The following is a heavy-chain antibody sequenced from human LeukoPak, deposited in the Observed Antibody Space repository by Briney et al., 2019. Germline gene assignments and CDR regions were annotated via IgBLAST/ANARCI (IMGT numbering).Heavy chain of an antibody. Sequence: PGGSLRLSCAASGFTFSSYGMHWVRQAPGKGLEWVSSISSSSSYIYYADSVKGRFTISRDNAKNSLYLQMNSLRAEDTAVYYCARVEVDTLGYYYFDYWGQGTLVTVSS. J-gene: IGHJ4*02. V-gene: IGHV3-21*01. D-gene: IGHD3-16*01. CDR2: ISSSSSYI. CDR1: GFTFSSYG. CDR3: ARVEVDTLGYYYFDY.